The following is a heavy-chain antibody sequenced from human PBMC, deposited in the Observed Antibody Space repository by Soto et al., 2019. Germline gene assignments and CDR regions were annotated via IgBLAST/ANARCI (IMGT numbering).Heavy chain of an antibody. D-gene: IGHD1-1*01. Sequence: PGKGLEWVAVISYDGSNKYYADSVKGRFTISRDNSKNTLYLQMNSMRAEDTAVYYFSFQAEDGIQGTVPVSAFLLNRSSDL. CDR3: SFQAEDGIQGTVPVSAFLLNRSSDL. V-gene: IGHV3-30*03. CDR2: ISYDGSNK. J-gene: IGHJ2*01.